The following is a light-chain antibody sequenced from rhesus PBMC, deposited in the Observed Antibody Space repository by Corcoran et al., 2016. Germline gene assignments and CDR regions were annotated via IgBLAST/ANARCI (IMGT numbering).Light chain of an antibody. J-gene: IGLJ1*01. CDR1: SGPVTSGNF. CDR2: NRN. CDR3: LLYYSGAYI. V-gene: IGLV7-71*01. Sequence: QAVVTQEPSLTVSPGGTVTLTCGSSSGPVTSGNFPHWFQQKPGQAPRGLLYNRNSKYSWTPARFSGSLAGGKAALTLSGAQPEDEAEYHCLLYYSGAYIFGVGTRLTVL.